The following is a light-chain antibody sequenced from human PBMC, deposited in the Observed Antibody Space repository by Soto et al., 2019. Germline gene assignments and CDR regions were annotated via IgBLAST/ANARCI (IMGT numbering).Light chain of an antibody. CDR2: AAS. J-gene: IGKJ5*01. CDR3: QQRSNWPSIT. CDR1: QDIRNE. V-gene: IGKV1-6*02. Sequence: IQMTQSPSSLSASVGDTVTITCRASQDIRNELGWYQQKPGTAPKFLIYAASSLHSGVPSRFSGSGSGTEFTLAISSLEPEDFAVYYCQQRSNWPSITFGQGTRLEIK.